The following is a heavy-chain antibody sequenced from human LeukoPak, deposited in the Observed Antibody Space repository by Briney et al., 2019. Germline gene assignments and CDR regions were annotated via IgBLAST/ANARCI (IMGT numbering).Heavy chain of an antibody. V-gene: IGHV1-69*05. Sequence: GASVKVSCKASGGTFSSYAISWVRQAPGQGLERMGRIIPIFGTANYAQKFQGRVTITTDESTSTAYMELSSLRSEDTAVYYCARAREMATISDYYYYYMDVWGKGTTVTVSS. J-gene: IGHJ6*03. CDR2: IIPIFGTA. D-gene: IGHD5-24*01. CDR1: GGTFSSYA. CDR3: ARAREMATISDYYYYYMDV.